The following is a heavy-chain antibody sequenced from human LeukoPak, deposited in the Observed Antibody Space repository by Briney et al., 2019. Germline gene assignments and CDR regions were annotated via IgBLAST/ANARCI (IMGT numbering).Heavy chain of an antibody. CDR2: MNPNSGNT. D-gene: IGHD3-3*01. CDR3: ARLITIFGVVNWFDP. J-gene: IGHJ5*02. Sequence: GASVKVSCKASGYTFTSYDINWVRQATGQGLEWMGWMNPNSGNTGYEQKFQGRVTMTRNTSISTAYMELSSLRSEDTAVYYCARLITIFGVVNWFDPWGQGTLVTVSS. CDR1: GYTFTSYD. V-gene: IGHV1-8*01.